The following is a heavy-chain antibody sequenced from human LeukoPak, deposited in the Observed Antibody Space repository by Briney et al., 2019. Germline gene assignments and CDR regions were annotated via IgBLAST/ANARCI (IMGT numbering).Heavy chain of an antibody. V-gene: IGHV3-48*03. J-gene: IGHJ4*02. D-gene: IGHD3-9*01. CDR3: AAGYFDWHY. Sequence: GGSLRLSCAVSGLTFSNLKMNWVRQAPGKGLEWVSYISAGGRTTFYADSVTGRFTISRDNAKSSLYLQMNRLRGEDTAMYYCAAGYFDWHYWGQGILVTVSS. CDR2: ISAGGRTT. CDR1: GLTFSNLK.